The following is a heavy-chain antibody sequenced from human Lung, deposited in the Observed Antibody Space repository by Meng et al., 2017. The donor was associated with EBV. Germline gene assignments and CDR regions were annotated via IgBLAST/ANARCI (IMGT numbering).Heavy chain of an antibody. D-gene: IGHD5-18*01. CDR2: IYYSGST. Sequence: VQPQESGPGLVKPSQTLSLTCTVSGGSISSGGHYWSWIRQHPGKSLEWIGYIYYSGSTYYNPSLKSLVSISVDTSNNQFSLKLSSVTAADTAVYYCARAVDTGYFDYWGQGTLVTVSS. CDR3: ARAVDTGYFDY. J-gene: IGHJ4*02. CDR1: GGSISSGGHY. V-gene: IGHV4-31*01.